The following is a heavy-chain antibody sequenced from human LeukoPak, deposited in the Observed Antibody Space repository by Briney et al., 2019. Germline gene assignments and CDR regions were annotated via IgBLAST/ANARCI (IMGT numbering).Heavy chain of an antibody. J-gene: IGHJ4*02. CDR2: MNPNSGNT. D-gene: IGHD3-10*01. Sequence: ASVKDSCKASGYTFTSYDINWVRQATGEGLEWMGLMNPNSGNTGYAQKFQGRVTMTRNTSISTAYMELSSLRSEDTAVYYCAGGSSDLWFGELLYHYWGQGTLVTVSS. V-gene: IGHV1-8*01. CDR3: AGGSSDLWFGELLYHY. CDR1: GYTFTSYD.